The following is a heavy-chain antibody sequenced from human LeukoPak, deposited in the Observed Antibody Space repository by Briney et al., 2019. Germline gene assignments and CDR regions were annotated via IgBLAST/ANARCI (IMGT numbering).Heavy chain of an antibody. Sequence: GGSLRLSCVVSGCSLSEYWMEWVRQAPGKGLEWVAFIWQDGRETNYAGSVKGRFTISRANAKNSLYLQMNNLTVEDTALYYCATRGHISWFGALRHWSQATVVTDSS. V-gene: IGHV3-7*01. D-gene: IGHD3-10*01. CDR1: GCSLSEYW. CDR3: ATRGHISWFGALRH. J-gene: IGHJ4*02. CDR2: IWQDGRET.